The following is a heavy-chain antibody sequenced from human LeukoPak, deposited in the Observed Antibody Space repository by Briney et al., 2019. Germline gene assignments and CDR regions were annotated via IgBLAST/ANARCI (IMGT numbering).Heavy chain of an antibody. D-gene: IGHD6-19*01. J-gene: IGHJ4*02. CDR2: ISAYNGNT. CDR1: GYTFTSYG. Sequence: ASVKVSCEASGYTFTSYGISWVRQAPGQGLEWMGWISAYNGNTNYAQKLQGRVTMTTDTSTSTAYIELRSLRSDDTAVYYCARAGAVTGSYSDYWGQGTLVTVSS. CDR3: ARAGAVTGSYSDY. V-gene: IGHV1-18*01.